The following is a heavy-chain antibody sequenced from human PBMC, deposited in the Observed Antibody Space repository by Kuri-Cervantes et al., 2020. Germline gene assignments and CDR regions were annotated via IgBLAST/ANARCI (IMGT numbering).Heavy chain of an antibody. CDR2: FDPEDGET. D-gene: IGHD3-3*01. V-gene: IGHV1-24*01. Sequence: ASVKVSCKVSGYTLTELSMHWVRQAPGKGLEWMGGFDPEDGETIYAQKFQGRVTMTEDTSTDTAYMELSSLRSDDTAVYYCARAPGLYDFWSGYYTAFDIWGQGTMVTVSS. CDR1: GYTLTELS. CDR3: ARAPGLYDFWSGYYTAFDI. J-gene: IGHJ3*02.